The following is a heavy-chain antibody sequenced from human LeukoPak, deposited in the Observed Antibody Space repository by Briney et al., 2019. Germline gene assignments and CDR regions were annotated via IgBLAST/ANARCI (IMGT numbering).Heavy chain of an antibody. CDR1: GFTFSSYA. D-gene: IGHD2/OR15-2a*01. Sequence: TGGSLRLSCAASGFTFSSYAMSWVRQAPGKGLEWVSAISGSGGSTYYADSVKGRFTISRDNSKNTLYLQMNSLRAEDTAVYYCAKGRSDREYYFDYWGQGTLVTVSS. V-gene: IGHV3-23*01. J-gene: IGHJ4*02. CDR2: ISGSGGST. CDR3: AKGRSDREYYFDY.